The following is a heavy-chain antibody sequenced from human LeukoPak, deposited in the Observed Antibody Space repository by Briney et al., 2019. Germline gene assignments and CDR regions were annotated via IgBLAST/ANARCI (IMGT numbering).Heavy chain of an antibody. J-gene: IGHJ5*02. Sequence: KPGASVKVSCKASGYTFTGFYMHWVRQAPGQGLEWMGWMNPNSGNTGYAQKFQGGITMTRDTSISTAYMELGSLTSEDTAVYYCARGPPYYYGSESYYNSRKTWFDPWGQGTLVTVSS. V-gene: IGHV1-8*02. CDR3: ARGPPYYYGSESYYNSRKTWFDP. CDR1: GYTFTGFY. CDR2: MNPNSGNT. D-gene: IGHD3-10*01.